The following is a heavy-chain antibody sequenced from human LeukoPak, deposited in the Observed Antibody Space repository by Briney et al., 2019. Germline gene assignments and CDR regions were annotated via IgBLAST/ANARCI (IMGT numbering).Heavy chain of an antibody. CDR2: IIPIFGAA. V-gene: IGHV1-69*05. Sequence: GASVKVSCKASGGTFSSYAISWVRQAPGQGLEWMGGIIPIFGAANYAQKFQGRVTITTDESTSTAYMELSSLRSEDTAVYYCARALTRSSKFFAYWGQGTLVTVSS. J-gene: IGHJ4*02. CDR3: ARALTRSSKFFAY. CDR1: GGTFSSYA. D-gene: IGHD1-26*01.